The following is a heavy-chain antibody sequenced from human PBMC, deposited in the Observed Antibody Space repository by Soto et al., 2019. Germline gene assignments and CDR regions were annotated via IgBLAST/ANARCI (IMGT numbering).Heavy chain of an antibody. V-gene: IGHV1-8*01. CDR1: GYTFTSYD. D-gene: IGHD2-2*01. Sequence: ASVKVSCKASGYTFTSYDINWVRQATGQGLEWMGWMNPNSGNTGYAQKFQGRVTITRDTSASTAYMELSSLRSEDTAVYYCATAIADDAFDIWGRGTMVTVSS. CDR2: MNPNSGNT. CDR3: ATAIADDAFDI. J-gene: IGHJ3*02.